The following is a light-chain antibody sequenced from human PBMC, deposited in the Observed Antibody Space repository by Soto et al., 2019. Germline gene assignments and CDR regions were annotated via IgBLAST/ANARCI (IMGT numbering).Light chain of an antibody. V-gene: IGKV1-39*01. J-gene: IGKJ4*01. CDR3: QQTYSDIS. CDR2: GAS. Sequence: DVRMTQSPSSLSASVGDTITITCRASRTINTYLNWFQQKPGEPPRLLIYGASTLHDGVPSRFSRSGSGADFTLTISGLQPEDFASYHGQQTYSDISFGGGTKV. CDR1: RTINTY.